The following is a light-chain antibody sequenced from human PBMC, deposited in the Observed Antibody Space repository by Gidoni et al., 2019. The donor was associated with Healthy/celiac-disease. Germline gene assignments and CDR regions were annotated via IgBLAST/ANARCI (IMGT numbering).Light chain of an antibody. V-gene: IGLV2-14*01. CDR3: SSYTSSSTPNWV. J-gene: IGLJ3*02. Sequence: QSALTQPAAVSGSPGQSSTISCTGTSSDVGGYNYVSWYQQHPGKAPKLMIYDVSNRPSGVSTRFSGSKSGNTASLTISGLQAEDEADYYCSSYTSSSTPNWVFGGGTKLTVL. CDR1: SSDVGGYNY. CDR2: DVS.